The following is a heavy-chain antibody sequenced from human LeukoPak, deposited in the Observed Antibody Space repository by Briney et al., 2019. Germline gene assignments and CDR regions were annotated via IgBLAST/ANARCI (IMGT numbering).Heavy chain of an antibody. J-gene: IGHJ4*02. D-gene: IGHD5-18*01. CDR2: IIPTLEIA. V-gene: IGHV1-69*04. CDR3: ARVLSGSWLWF. Sequence: SVKVSCKASGGTCSSYAISWVRQAPGQGLEWMGRIIPTLEIANYAQKFQGRVTITADKSTSTAYMELSSLRPEDTAVYYCARVLSGSWLWFWGQGTLVTVSS. CDR1: GGTCSSYA.